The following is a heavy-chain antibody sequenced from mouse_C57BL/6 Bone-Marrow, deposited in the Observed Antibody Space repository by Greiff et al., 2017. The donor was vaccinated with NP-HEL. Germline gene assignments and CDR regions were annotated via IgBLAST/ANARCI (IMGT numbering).Heavy chain of an antibody. CDR1: GYTFTSYW. J-gene: IGHJ2*01. CDR2: IHPNSGST. CDR3: ARLDITTIVEFDY. V-gene: IGHV1-64*01. Sequence: QVQLQQPGAELVKPGASVKLSCKASGYTFTSYWMHWVKQRPGQGLEWIGMIHPNSGSTNYNEKFKSKAKLTVDKSSSTDYMQLSSLTSKDSAVYYCARLDITTIVEFDYWGQGTTLTVSS. D-gene: IGHD1-1*01.